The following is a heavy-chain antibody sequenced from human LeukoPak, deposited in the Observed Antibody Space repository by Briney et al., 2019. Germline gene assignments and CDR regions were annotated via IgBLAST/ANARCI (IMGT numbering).Heavy chain of an antibody. Sequence: QPGGSLRLSCAASGFTFSSYAMSWVRQAPGKGLEWVSAISGSGGSTYYADSVKGRFTISRDNSKNTLYLQMNSLRAEDTAVYYCAKDFEQDYDYVWGSYPLDYWGQGTLVTVSS. D-gene: IGHD3-16*02. CDR2: ISGSGGST. CDR3: AKDFEQDYDYVWGSYPLDY. V-gene: IGHV3-23*01. CDR1: GFTFSSYA. J-gene: IGHJ4*02.